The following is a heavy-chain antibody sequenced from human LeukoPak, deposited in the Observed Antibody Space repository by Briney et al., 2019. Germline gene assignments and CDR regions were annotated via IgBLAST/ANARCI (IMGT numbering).Heavy chain of an antibody. D-gene: IGHD3-3*01. CDR2: FSGSGGNT. J-gene: IGHJ4*02. CDR1: GFTFSSFA. V-gene: IGHV3-23*01. CDR3: AKYYATTSDEY. Sequence: GGSLRLSCAASGFTFSSFAMSWVRQAPGKGLEWVSSFSGSGGNTYYADSVKGRFTISRDNSKNTLYLQMNSLRAEDTAVYYCAKYYATTSDEYWGQGTLVTVSS.